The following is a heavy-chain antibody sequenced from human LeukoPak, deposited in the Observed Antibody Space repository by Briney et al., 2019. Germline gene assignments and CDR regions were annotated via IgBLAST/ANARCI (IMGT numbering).Heavy chain of an antibody. CDR1: GGTFSSYA. CDR3: AREGIVVPAAPYYYYYGMDV. J-gene: IGHJ6*04. CDR2: IIPIFGTA. D-gene: IGHD2-2*01. V-gene: IGHV1-69*13. Sequence: SVKVSCKASGGTFSSYAISWVRQAPGQGLEGMGGIIPIFGTANYAQKFQGRVTITADESTSTAYMELSSLRSEDTAVYYCAREGIVVPAAPYYYYYGMDVWGKGTTVTVSS.